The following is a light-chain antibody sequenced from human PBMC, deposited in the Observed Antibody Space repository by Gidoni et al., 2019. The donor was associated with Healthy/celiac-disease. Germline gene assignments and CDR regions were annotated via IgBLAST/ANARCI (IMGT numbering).Light chain of an antibody. CDR1: SSDVGSYNL. CDR3: CSYAGSSTVV. J-gene: IGLJ2*01. V-gene: IGLV2-23*01. Sequence: QSALTQPASVSASPVQSITISCTGTSSDVGSYNLVSWYQQHPGKDPKLMIHEGSKRPSGVSNRFSGSKSGNTASLTISGLQAEDEADYYCCSYAGSSTVVFGGGTKLTVL. CDR2: EGS.